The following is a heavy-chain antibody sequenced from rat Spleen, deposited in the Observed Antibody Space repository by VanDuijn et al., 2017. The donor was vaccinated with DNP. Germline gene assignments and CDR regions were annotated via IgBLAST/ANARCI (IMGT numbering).Heavy chain of an antibody. CDR1: GFIFSDYN. CDR2: ISYNGSRT. D-gene: IGHD3-1*01. CDR3: ATRSAPDY. Sequence: EVQLVESGGDLVQPGRSLKLSCVGSGFIFSDYNMAWVRQAPKRGLEWIATISYNGSRTYYRDSVKGRFTISRDNAKSTLYLQMDSLRSEDTATYYCATRSAPDYWGQGVMVTVSS. J-gene: IGHJ2*01. V-gene: IGHV5-7*01.